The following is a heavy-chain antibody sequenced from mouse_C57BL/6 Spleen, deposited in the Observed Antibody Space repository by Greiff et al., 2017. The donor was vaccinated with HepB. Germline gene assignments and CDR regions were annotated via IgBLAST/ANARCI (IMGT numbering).Heavy chain of an antibody. V-gene: IGHV5-12*01. CDR1: GFTFSDYY. CDR2: ISNGGGST. D-gene: IGHD1-1*01. CDR3: ARFNYGSSYWYFDV. J-gene: IGHJ1*03. Sequence: EVKVVESGGGLVQPGGSLKLSCAASGFTFSDYYMYWVRQTPEKRLEWVAYISNGGGSTYYPDTVKGRFTISRDNAKNTLYLQMSRLKSEDTAMYYCARFNYGSSYWYFDVWGTGTTVTVSS.